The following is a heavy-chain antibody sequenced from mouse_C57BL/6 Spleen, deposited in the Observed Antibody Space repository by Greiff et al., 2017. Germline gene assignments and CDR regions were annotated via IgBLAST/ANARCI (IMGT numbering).Heavy chain of an antibody. D-gene: IGHD2-1*01. CDR2: IDPSDSYT. Sequence: VQLQQPGAELVMPGASVKLSCKASGYTFTSYWMHWVKQRPGQGLEWIGEIDPSDSYTNYNQKFKGKSTLTVDKSSSTAYMQLSSLTSEDSAVYYCAIPIYHGNYGAMDYWGQGTSVTVSS. V-gene: IGHV1-69*01. CDR3: AIPIYHGNYGAMDY. J-gene: IGHJ4*01. CDR1: GYTFTSYW.